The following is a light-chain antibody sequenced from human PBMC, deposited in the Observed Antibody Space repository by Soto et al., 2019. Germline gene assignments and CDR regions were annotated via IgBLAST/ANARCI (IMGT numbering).Light chain of an antibody. V-gene: IGKV1-12*01. CDR2: TAP. Sequence: DIQLSQSPSTLSASVGDRVTITCRASEAISSWLAWYQQTKGKAPNLLIYTAPSLQSGVPSRFRGSGSGTDFTLTINGLQPEDFETYYCQQAASFPITFGQGTRLEIK. CDR1: EAISSW. J-gene: IGKJ5*01. CDR3: QQAASFPIT.